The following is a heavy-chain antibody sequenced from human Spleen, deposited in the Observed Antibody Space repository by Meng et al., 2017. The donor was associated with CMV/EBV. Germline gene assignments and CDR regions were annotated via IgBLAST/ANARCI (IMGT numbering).Heavy chain of an antibody. Sequence: KTSGYTFTDNYMRWVRQAPGQGLEWMGWINPNSGGTNSAQKFQGRVTMTRDTSSSTAYMELNSLRSDDTAVYFCARDYDFWKNYLDYWGQGTLVTVSS. J-gene: IGHJ4*02. CDR3: ARDYDFWKNYLDY. V-gene: IGHV1-2*02. CDR2: INPNSGGT. CDR1: GYTFTDNY. D-gene: IGHD3-3*01.